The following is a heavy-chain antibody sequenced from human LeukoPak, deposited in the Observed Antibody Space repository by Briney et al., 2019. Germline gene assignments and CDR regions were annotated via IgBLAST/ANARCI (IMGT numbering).Heavy chain of an antibody. CDR2: ISSTGSTI. V-gene: IGHV3-48*02. CDR1: GFTFSGSA. D-gene: IGHD3-16*01. CDR3: AKSLVSDS. Sequence: PGGSLRDSRAASGFTFSGSAMNWVRQAPGKGLEWISSISSTGSTIYYADSVKGRFTISRDNAKNSLFLQMNSLRDEDTAVYYCAKSLVSDSWGQGPLVTVSS. J-gene: IGHJ4*02.